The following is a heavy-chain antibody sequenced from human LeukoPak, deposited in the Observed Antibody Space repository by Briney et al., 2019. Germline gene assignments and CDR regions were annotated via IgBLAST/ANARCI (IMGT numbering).Heavy chain of an antibody. CDR1: HFTFSHFG. CDR2: IWNDGISQ. D-gene: IGHD4-11*01. V-gene: IGHV3-33*06. J-gene: IGHJ4*02. CDR3: AKDAQRGFDYYNSLEK. Sequence: GGSLRLSCVASHFTFSHFGMHWVRQAPGKGLGWVAVIWNDGISQYYADSVKGRFTISRDNSQNTVYLQMNGLRAEDTAVYYCAKDAQRGFDYYNSLEKWGQGTLVIVSS.